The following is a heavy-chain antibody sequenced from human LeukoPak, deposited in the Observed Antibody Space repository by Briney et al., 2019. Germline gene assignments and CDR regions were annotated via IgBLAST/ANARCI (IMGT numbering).Heavy chain of an antibody. CDR2: INTVASYI. CDR3: ARLRRNSDKSGFYYYYDF. J-gene: IGHJ4*02. V-gene: IGHV3-21*06. D-gene: IGHD3-22*01. CDR1: GLTFSSFS. Sequence: GGSLRLSCAASGLTFSSFSFNWVRQGPGKGLEWVSSINTVASYIYYADSVKGRFTISRDNAKNSLYLQMNSLRAEDTGVYYCARLRRNSDKSGFYYYYDFWGQGTLVTVSS.